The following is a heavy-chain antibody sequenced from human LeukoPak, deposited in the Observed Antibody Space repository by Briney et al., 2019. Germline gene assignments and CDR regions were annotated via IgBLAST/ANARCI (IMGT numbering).Heavy chain of an antibody. J-gene: IGHJ5*02. CDR1: GGSISSHY. Sequence: SETLSLTCTVSGGSISSHYWSWIRQPPGKGLEWIGYIFYSGSTNYNPSLKSRVTISVDKSKNQFSLKLKSMTAADTAVYYCARAGAWQIDPWGQGTLVTVSS. CDR3: ARAGAWQIDP. CDR2: IFYSGST. D-gene: IGHD3-10*01. V-gene: IGHV4-59*11.